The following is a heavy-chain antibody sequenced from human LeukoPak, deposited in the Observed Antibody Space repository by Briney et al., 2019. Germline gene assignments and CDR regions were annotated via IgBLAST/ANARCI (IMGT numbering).Heavy chain of an antibody. D-gene: IGHD4-17*01. CDR1: GFTFSTYA. CDR2: IWSDSTNK. J-gene: IGHJ4*02. CDR3: ARDRLTTVTTFHFDY. Sequence: PGRSLRLSCAASGFTFSTYAMHWGRQAPGKGLERVAVIWSDSTNKYYADSVRGRFTISRDNSKNTLYLQMSSLRAEDTAMYYCARDRLTTVTTFHFDYWGQGTLVTVSS. V-gene: IGHV3-33*01.